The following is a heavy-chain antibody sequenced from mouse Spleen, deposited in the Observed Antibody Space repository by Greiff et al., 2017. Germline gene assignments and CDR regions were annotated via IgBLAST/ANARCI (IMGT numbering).Heavy chain of an antibody. Sequence: EVQVVESGGGLVQPGGSLSLSCAASGFTFTDYYMSWVRQPPGKALEWLGFIRNKANGYTTEYSASVKGRFTISRDNSQSILYLQMNALRAEDSATYYCARSLYDGYFLYAMDYWGQGTSVTVSS. CDR2: IRNKANGYTT. CDR3: ARSLYDGYFLYAMDY. J-gene: IGHJ4*01. V-gene: IGHV7-3*01. CDR1: GFTFTDYY. D-gene: IGHD2-3*01.